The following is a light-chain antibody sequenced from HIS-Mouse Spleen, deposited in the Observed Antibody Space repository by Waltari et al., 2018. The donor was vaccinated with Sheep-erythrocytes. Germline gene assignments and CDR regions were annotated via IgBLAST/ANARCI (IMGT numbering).Light chain of an antibody. J-gene: IGKJ4*01. CDR3: QQRSNWLT. CDR2: DAS. Sequence: EIVLSHTPATLSLSPGERATRSGRASQSVSSYLAWYQQKPGQAPRLLIYDASNRATSIPASFSGGEVGAEFAFSSSTLDAEDLAVYYWQQRSNWLTFDGGPKVEIK. CDR1: QSVSSY. V-gene: IGKV3-11*01.